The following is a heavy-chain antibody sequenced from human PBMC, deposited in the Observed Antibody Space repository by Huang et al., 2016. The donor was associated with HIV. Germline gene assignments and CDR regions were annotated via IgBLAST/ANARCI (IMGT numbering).Heavy chain of an antibody. CDR1: GGSFSDQI. D-gene: IGHD3-16*01. V-gene: IGHV1-69*01. Sequence: QVQLEQSGPAVRKTGSSVKVSCQASGGSFSDQIISWVRQAPGQLFEWMGGIIPLFRAPADAQECKGRVTMTADESTATIYMERNSLTSEDTAVYYCAMSLRYQYDSRSYWGRYFDYWGQGTLVTVSS. J-gene: IGHJ4*02. CDR2: IIPLFRAP. CDR3: AMSLRYQYDSRSYWGRYFDY.